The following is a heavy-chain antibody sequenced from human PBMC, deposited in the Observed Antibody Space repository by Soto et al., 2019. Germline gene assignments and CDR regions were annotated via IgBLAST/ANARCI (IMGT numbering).Heavy chain of an antibody. V-gene: IGHV4-61*01. CDR2: IYYSGST. J-gene: IGHJ5*02. D-gene: IGHD6-13*01. CDR3: ARVGYSSRKIPSNWFDP. Sequence: PSETLSLTCTVSGGSVSSGSYYWSWIRQPPGKGLEWIGYIYYSGSTNYNPSLKSRVTISVDTSKNQFSLKLSSVTAADTAVYYCARVGYSSRKIPSNWFDPWGQGTLVTVSS. CDR1: GGSVSSGSYY.